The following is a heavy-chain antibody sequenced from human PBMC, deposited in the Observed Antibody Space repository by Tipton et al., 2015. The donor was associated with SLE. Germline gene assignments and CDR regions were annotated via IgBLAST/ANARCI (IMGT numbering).Heavy chain of an antibody. J-gene: IGHJ6*03. CDR3: ARGWRREYSSSSRVGQYHYYMDV. D-gene: IGHD6-6*01. V-gene: IGHV4-34*01. CDR1: GGSFSGYY. Sequence: TLSLTCAVYGGSFSGYYWSWIRQPPGKGLEWIGEINHSGSTNYNPSLKSRVTISLDTSRTQFSLKLSSVTAADTGVYYCARGWRREYSSSSRVGQYHYYMDVWGKGTTVTVSS. CDR2: INHSGST.